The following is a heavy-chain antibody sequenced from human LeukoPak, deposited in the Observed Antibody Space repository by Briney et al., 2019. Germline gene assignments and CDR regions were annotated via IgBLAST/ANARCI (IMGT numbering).Heavy chain of an antibody. J-gene: IGHJ4*02. Sequence: PGGSLRLSCAASGFTVSSNYMSWVRQAPGKGLEWVSVIHSDGSTFYAASVKGRFTISRDNSKNTLYLQMNSLRAEDTAVYYCAKERGYTYGTSLYYFDYWGQGTLVTVSS. V-gene: IGHV3-53*01. CDR3: AKERGYTYGTSLYYFDY. CDR2: IHSDGST. CDR1: GFTVSSNY. D-gene: IGHD5-18*01.